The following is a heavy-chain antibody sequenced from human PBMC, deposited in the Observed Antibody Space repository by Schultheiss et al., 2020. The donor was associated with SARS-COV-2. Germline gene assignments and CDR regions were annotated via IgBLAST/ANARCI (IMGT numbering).Heavy chain of an antibody. CDR3: ATPGGIAAAGTTHFDL. J-gene: IGHJ2*01. D-gene: IGHD6-13*01. V-gene: IGHV4-59*08. CDR1: GGSFSGYY. CDR2: ISYSGST. Sequence: SETLSLTCAVYGGSFSGYYWSWIRQPPGKGLEWIGYISYSGSTNYNPSLKSRVTISVDTSKNQFSLKLSSVTAADTAVYYCATPGGIAAAGTTHFDLWGRGTLVTVSS.